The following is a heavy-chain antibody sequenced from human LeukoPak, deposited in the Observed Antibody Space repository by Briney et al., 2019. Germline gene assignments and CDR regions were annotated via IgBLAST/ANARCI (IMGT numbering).Heavy chain of an antibody. CDR3: ARDGNFDY. D-gene: IGHD1-1*01. Sequence: ASVTVSFMASGYTFTDYYMHWVRQAPGQGLEWMGWISPNSGETSYAQKFQGRVTMTRDTSIRTVYMEVNSRRPDDTAVFYCARDGNFDYWGQGTLVTVSS. V-gene: IGHV1-2*02. CDR1: GYTFTDYY. J-gene: IGHJ4*02. CDR2: ISPNSGET.